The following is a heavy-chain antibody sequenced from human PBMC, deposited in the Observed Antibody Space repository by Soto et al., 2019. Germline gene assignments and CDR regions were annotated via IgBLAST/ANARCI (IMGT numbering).Heavy chain of an antibody. CDR2: ISGSGGST. D-gene: IGHD2-15*01. V-gene: IGHV3-23*01. CDR3: AKRTLGYCSGGSCHTTLLLWDYYYGMDV. J-gene: IGHJ6*02. CDR1: GFSFRNYA. Sequence: PGGSLRLSCAASGFSFRNYAMTWVRQAPGKGLEWVSAISGSGGSTYYADSVKGRFTISRDNSKNTLYLQMNSLRAEDTAVYYCAKRTLGYCSGGSCHTTLLLWDYYYGMDVWGQGTTVTVSS.